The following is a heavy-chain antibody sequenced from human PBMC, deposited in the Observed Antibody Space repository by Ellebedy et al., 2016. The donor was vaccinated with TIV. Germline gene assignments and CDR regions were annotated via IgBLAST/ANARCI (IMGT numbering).Heavy chain of an antibody. CDR2: ISYDGTTK. J-gene: IGHJ4*02. CDR1: GFTLDTYA. CDR3: ARPSSYFDGGDYYEPFDL. D-gene: IGHD2-21*02. V-gene: IGHV3-30-3*01. Sequence: GGSLRLSXEASGFTLDTYAMHWVRQAPGKGLEWVALISYDGTTKYEADSVKGRFTISRDNSKNTLYLQMESLGADDTAVYHGARPSSYFDGGDYYEPFDLWGQGTLVTVS.